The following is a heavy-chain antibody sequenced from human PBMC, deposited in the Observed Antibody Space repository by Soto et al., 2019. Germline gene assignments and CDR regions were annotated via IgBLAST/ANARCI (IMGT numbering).Heavy chain of an antibody. Sequence: QVQLVQSGAEVKKPGSSVKVSCKASGGTFSSYTISWVRQAPGQGLEWMGRIIPILSMANYAQKFQGRVTSTADKYTSTAYMELSSLRSEDTAVYYCARGYCSGGSCFYPFDYWGQGTLVTVSS. CDR1: GGTFSSYT. CDR3: ARGYCSGGSCFYPFDY. J-gene: IGHJ4*02. V-gene: IGHV1-69*02. CDR2: IIPILSMA. D-gene: IGHD2-15*01.